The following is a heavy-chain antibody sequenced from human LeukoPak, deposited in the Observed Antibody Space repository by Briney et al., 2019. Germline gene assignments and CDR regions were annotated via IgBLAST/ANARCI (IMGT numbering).Heavy chain of an antibody. Sequence: PGGSLRLSCAASGFTFSSYAMSWVRQAPGKGLEWVSAISGSGGSTYYADSVKGRFTISRDNSKNTLYLQMNSLRAEDTAVYYCAKASGGYDSSGYFYYFDHWGQGTLVTVSS. CDR1: GFTFSSYA. D-gene: IGHD3-22*01. CDR3: AKASGGYDSSGYFYYFDH. V-gene: IGHV3-23*01. CDR2: ISGSGGST. J-gene: IGHJ4*02.